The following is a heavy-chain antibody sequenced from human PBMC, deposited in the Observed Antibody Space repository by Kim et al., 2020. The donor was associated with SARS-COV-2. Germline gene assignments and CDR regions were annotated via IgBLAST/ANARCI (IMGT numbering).Heavy chain of an antibody. CDR1: GFTFSTYS. CDR2: ISSSSHYI. V-gene: IGHV3-21*01. Sequence: GGSLRLSCAASGFTFSTYSMNWVRQAPGKGLEWVSSISSSSHYIYYADSVKGRFTISRDNAKNSLYLQMNSLRAEDTAVFYCASSRVATMYYFDYWGQGTLVTVSS. CDR3: ASSRVATMYYFDY. J-gene: IGHJ4*02. D-gene: IGHD5-12*01.